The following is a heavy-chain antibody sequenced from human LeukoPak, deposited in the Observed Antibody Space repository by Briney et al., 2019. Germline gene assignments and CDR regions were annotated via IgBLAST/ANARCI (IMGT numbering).Heavy chain of an antibody. CDR3: ARGRLRYFDWLLTTRPGQRSGDFDY. CDR2: IYYSGST. D-gene: IGHD3-9*01. CDR1: GGSISSGDFY. J-gene: IGHJ4*02. Sequence: PSETLSLTCTVSGGSISSGDFYWSWIRQPPGKGLEWIGYIYYSGSTYYNPSLKSRVTISVDTSKNQFSLKLSSVTAADTAVYYCARGRLRYFDWLLTTRPGQRSGDFDYWGQGTLVTVSS. V-gene: IGHV4-30-4*01.